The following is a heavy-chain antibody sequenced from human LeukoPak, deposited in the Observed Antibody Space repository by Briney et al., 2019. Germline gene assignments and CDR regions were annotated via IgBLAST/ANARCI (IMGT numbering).Heavy chain of an antibody. J-gene: IGHJ6*02. CDR1: GFTFSAYA. CDR2: IGSDNKP. D-gene: IGHD3-10*02. Sequence: GGSLRLSCEASGFTFSAYAMTWVRQAPGKGLEWVSSIGSDNKPHYSESVEGRFAISRDNSKNTLFLQLHNLRVEDTALYYCARGLHYYVAMDVWGQGTTVTVSS. V-gene: IGHV3-23*05. CDR3: ARGLHYYVAMDV.